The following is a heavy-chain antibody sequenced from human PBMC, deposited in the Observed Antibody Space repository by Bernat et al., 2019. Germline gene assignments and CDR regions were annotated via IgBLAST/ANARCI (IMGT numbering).Heavy chain of an antibody. Sequence: QLQLQESGPGLVKPSETLSLTCTVSGDSISSSSYYWGWIRQPPGKGLEWIGSIYYSGSTYYNPSLKSRVTISVDTSKNHFSLKLSSVSAADTAIYNCVRQRAGSYYFDAFDIWGQGTMVTVSS. CDR3: VRQRAGSYYFDAFDI. CDR2: IYYSGST. J-gene: IGHJ3*02. CDR1: GDSISSSSYY. D-gene: IGHD1-26*01. V-gene: IGHV4-39*01.